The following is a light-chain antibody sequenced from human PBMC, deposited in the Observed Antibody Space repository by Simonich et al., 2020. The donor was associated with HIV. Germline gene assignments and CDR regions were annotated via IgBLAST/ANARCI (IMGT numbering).Light chain of an antibody. CDR2: DAS. V-gene: IGKV1-33*01. Sequence: DIQMTQSPSSLSASVGDRVTITCQASQDISNYLNWYQQKPGKAPKRLLYDASNLETGVPSRFSGSGSGTDFTFTISSLQSEDIATYYCQQYDNLPLTFGGGTKVEIK. CDR1: QDISNY. CDR3: QQYDNLPLT. J-gene: IGKJ4*01.